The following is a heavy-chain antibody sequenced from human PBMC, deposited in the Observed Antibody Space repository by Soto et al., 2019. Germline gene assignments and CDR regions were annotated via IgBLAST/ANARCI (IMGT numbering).Heavy chain of an antibody. J-gene: IGHJ3*02. Sequence: QVQLEQSGAEVKKPGSSVKVSCKASGGTLSDHGVAWLRQAPGQGLEWMGGTIPVFNTAKYAQKFQGRVTVAANKFTNIAYMVLSSLRSEEATFYFCARGVYGSGNYYTGPSAFDMWGQGTMAIVSS. D-gene: IGHD3-10*01. CDR1: GGTLSDHG. CDR2: TIPVFNTA. V-gene: IGHV1-69*06. CDR3: ARGVYGSGNYYTGPSAFDM.